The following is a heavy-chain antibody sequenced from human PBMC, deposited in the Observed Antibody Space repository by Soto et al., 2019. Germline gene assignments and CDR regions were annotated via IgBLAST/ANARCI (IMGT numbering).Heavy chain of an antibody. CDR1: GFSLSTSGMC. CDR3: ARAYDSSGYYLYYFDY. Sequence: SGPTLVNPTQTLTLTCTFSGFSLSTSGMCVSWIRQPPGKALEWLARIDWDDDKYYSTSLKTRLTISKDTSKNQVVLTMTNMDPVDTATYYCARAYDSSGYYLYYFDYWGQGTPVTVSS. V-gene: IGHV2-70*11. D-gene: IGHD3-22*01. CDR2: IDWDDDK. J-gene: IGHJ4*02.